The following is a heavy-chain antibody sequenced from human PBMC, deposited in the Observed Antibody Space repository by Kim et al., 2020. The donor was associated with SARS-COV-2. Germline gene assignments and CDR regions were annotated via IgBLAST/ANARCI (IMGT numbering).Heavy chain of an antibody. J-gene: IGHJ5*02. V-gene: IGHV3-7*01. CDR3: VRGDL. CDR2: IKEEVTEK. Sequence: IKEEVTEKDHVDAVRGRFTISRDNAKNSLYLQMKSLRAEDTAVYYCVRGDLWGQGTLVAVSS.